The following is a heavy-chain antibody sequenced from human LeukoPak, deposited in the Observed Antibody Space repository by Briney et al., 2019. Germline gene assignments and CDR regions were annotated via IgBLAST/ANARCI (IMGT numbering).Heavy chain of an antibody. CDR2: ISSSSSYI. J-gene: IGHJ4*02. Sequence: GGSLRLSCAASGFTSSSYSMNWVRQAPGKGLEWVSSISSSSSYIYYADSVKGRFTISRDNAKNSLYLQMNSLRAEDTAVYYCATGGYCSGGSCLTPFDYWGQGTLVTVSS. CDR3: ATGGYCSGGSCLTPFDY. CDR1: GFTSSSYS. V-gene: IGHV3-21*01. D-gene: IGHD2-15*01.